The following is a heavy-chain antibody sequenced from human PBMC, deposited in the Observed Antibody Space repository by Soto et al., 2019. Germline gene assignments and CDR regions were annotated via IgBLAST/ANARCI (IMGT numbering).Heavy chain of an antibody. CDR3: AKDAVDRRAGSSSLWAPRLSYYYYMDV. CDR2: ISGSGGST. V-gene: IGHV3-23*01. CDR1: GFTFSSYA. J-gene: IGHJ6*03. Sequence: GGSLRLSCVASGFTFSSYAMTWVRQAPGRGLEWVSAISGSGGSTSYADSVKGRFTISRDNSKNALYLQMNSLRADDTAVYYCAKDAVDRRAGSSSLWAPRLSYYYYMDVWGKGTTVTVSS. D-gene: IGHD6-6*01.